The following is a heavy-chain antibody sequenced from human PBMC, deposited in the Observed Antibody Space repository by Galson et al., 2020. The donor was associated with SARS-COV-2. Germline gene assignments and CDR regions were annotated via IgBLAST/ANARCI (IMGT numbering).Heavy chain of an antibody. Sequence: ASVKVSCKASGYTFTSSDLNWVRQATGQGLEWMGWMNPNSGNTGYARKFQGRVTMTRDTSISTAYMELSSLRSEDTAVYYCARGNSESKYVYWGQGTLVTVSS. D-gene: IGHD1-26*01. J-gene: IGHJ4*02. CDR3: ARGNSESKYVY. CDR2: MNPNSGNT. CDR1: GYTFTSSD. V-gene: IGHV1-8*01.